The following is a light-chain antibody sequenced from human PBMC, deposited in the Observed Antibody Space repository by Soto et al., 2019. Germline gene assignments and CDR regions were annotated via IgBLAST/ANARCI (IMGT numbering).Light chain of an antibody. CDR3: ATWDDSLIGPV. CDR2: KND. Sequence: QSVLTQPPSASGTPGQRVIISCSGSSSNIGINFVDWYRQVPGTAPKLLIYKNDQRPSGIPDRFFASKSGTSASLAISGLRSDDEADYFCATWDDSLIGPVFGGGTKVTVL. V-gene: IGLV1-47*01. CDR1: SSNIGINF. J-gene: IGLJ3*02.